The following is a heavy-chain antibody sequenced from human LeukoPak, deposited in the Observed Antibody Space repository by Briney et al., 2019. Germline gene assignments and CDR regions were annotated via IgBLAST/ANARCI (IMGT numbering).Heavy chain of an antibody. Sequence: ASVKVSCKASGYTFTSYYMHWVRQAPGQGLEWMGWISAYNGNTNYAQKLQGRVTMTTDTSTSTAYMELRSLRSDDTAVYYCARDHPYYYDSSGYYAFDYWGQGTLVTVSS. V-gene: IGHV1-18*04. D-gene: IGHD3-22*01. CDR2: ISAYNGNT. J-gene: IGHJ4*02. CDR1: GYTFTSYY. CDR3: ARDHPYYYDSSGYYAFDY.